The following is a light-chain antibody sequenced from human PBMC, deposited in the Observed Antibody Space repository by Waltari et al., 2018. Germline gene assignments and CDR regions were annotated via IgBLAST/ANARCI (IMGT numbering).Light chain of an antibody. J-gene: IGKJ4*01. CDR2: GAS. CDR1: QSVSSF. Sequence: EVVMTQSQATLSLSPGERATLPCRASQSVSSFLAWYQQKPGQAPRLLIYGASTRATGIPARFRGSGSGTEFTLTISSLQSEDFAVYYCQQYNDWPPLTFGGGTKVEIK. CDR3: QQYNDWPPLT. V-gene: IGKV3-15*01.